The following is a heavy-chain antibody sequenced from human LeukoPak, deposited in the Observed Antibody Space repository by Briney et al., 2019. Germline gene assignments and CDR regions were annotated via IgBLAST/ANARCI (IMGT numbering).Heavy chain of an antibody. Sequence: PSETLSLTCAAYGGSFSGYYWSWIRQPPGKGLEWLGEINHSGSTNYNPSLKSRVTISVDTSKNQFSLKLSSVTAADTAVYYCARGRSVRFLEWFSSDYWGQGTLVTVSS. CDR1: GGSFSGYY. CDR3: ARGRSVRFLEWFSSDY. J-gene: IGHJ4*02. CDR2: INHSGST. V-gene: IGHV4-34*01. D-gene: IGHD3-3*01.